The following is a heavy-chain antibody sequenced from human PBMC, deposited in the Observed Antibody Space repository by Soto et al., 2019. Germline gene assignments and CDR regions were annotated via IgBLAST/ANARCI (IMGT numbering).Heavy chain of an antibody. CDR2: IKSKTDGGTA. CDR1: GCTFNNAW. V-gene: IGHV3-15*01. Sequence: GSLRLACTASGCTFNNAWMSWVRQAPGKGLEWVGRIKSKTDGGTADYAAPVKGRFTISRDDSENTLFLQMSSLKTEDTAVYSCITAPYDFWSGYYVYFNYWGQGTPVTVYS. J-gene: IGHJ4*02. D-gene: IGHD3-3*01. CDR3: ITAPYDFWSGYYVYFNY.